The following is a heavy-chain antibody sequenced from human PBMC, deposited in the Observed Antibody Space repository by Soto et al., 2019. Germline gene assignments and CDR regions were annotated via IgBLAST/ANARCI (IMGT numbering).Heavy chain of an antibody. Sequence: QLQLQESGPGLVKPSETLSLTCTVSGGSISSSSYYWGWIRQPPGKGLEWIGSIYYSGSTYYNPSPKRRATISVGTSKSQFLRKLSPVTAADTGVYYCARQGSGSYNAFDIWGQGTVVTVSS. CDR2: IYYSGST. V-gene: IGHV4-39*01. CDR1: GGSISSSSYY. CDR3: ARQGSGSYNAFDI. J-gene: IGHJ3*02. D-gene: IGHD1-26*01.